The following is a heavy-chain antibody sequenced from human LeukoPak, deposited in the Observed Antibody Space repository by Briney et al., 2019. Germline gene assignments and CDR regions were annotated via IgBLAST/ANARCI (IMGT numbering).Heavy chain of an antibody. CDR3: AKDMGYYYGSGTYPPVNDY. D-gene: IGHD3-10*01. V-gene: IGHV3-30*18. CDR2: VSFEGSNK. Sequence: GRSLRLSCAASGFTFSRYGMHWVRQAPGKGLEWVAVVSFEGSNKYYADSVKGRFTISRDNSKNTLSLQMNSLRPEDTAVYYCAKDMGYYYGSGTYPPVNDYWGQGTLVTVSS. CDR1: GFTFSRYG. J-gene: IGHJ4*02.